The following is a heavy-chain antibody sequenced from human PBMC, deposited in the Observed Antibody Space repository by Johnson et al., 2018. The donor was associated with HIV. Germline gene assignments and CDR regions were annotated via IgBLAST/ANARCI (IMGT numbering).Heavy chain of an antibody. CDR3: AKTHTYGGAFDI. CDR2: INWNGGST. J-gene: IGHJ3*02. Sequence: VQLVESGGGVVRPGGSLRLSCVASGFTFDDYGMSWVRHAPGKGLEWVSGINWNGGSTGYADSVKGRFTISRDNSKNTLYLQMNSLRAEDTAVYFCAKTHTYGGAFDIWGQGTMVTVSS. CDR1: GFTFDDYG. V-gene: IGHV3-20*04. D-gene: IGHD5-18*01.